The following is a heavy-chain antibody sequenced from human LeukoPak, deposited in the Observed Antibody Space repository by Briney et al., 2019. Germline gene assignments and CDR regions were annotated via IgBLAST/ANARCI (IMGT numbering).Heavy chain of an antibody. D-gene: IGHD2-15*01. J-gene: IGHJ4*02. Sequence: PGGSLRLSCAASGFSFSAYWMTWVRQAPGTGLEWVANINPAGTETYYVDPVKGRFTVSRDNAKNLLYLQMNSLRAEDTAVYYCARFGYVAAVDVWGQGTLVTVSS. CDR1: GFSFSAYW. V-gene: IGHV3-7*01. CDR3: ARFGYVAAVDV. CDR2: INPAGTET.